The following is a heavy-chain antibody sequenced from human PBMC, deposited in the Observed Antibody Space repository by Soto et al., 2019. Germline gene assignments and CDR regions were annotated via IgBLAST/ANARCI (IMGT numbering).Heavy chain of an antibody. J-gene: IGHJ5*02. D-gene: IGHD1-26*01. V-gene: IGHV1-18*01. Sequence: QVKLEQSGGEVKKPGASVKVSCKASGYTFLSYGITWVRQAPGQGLEWMGWVRGYNGQTNYAQKSQGRVTMTRDMSTAAAYMELRTLRPDDTALYYYARLVGPTPRETWFDPWGQGTLVTVSA. CDR2: VRGYNGQT. CDR1: GYTFLSYG. CDR3: ARLVGPTPRETWFDP.